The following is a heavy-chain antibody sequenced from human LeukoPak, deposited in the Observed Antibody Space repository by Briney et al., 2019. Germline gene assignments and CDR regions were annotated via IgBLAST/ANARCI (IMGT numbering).Heavy chain of an antibody. J-gene: IGHJ4*02. CDR2: IRGNGDA. CDR1: GFTFSSYA. V-gene: IGHV3-23*01. Sequence: SGGSLRLSCVASGFTFSSYAMRWVRETPARGLEWVSSIRGNGDAFYADSVKGRFTLSRDESRNTVYLQLNKLRVEDTAIYYCAKASWVSTADAVLWGQGAVVTVSS. D-gene: IGHD3-16*01. CDR3: AKASWVSTADAVL.